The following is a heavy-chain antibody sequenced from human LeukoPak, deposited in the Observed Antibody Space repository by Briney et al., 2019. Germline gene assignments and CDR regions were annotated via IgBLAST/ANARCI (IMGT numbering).Heavy chain of an antibody. CDR3: ARDRGSGTYYDAFDV. CDR2: IYYNGNS. V-gene: IGHV4-59*11. J-gene: IGHJ3*01. CDR1: GGSISSHY. Sequence: SETLSLTCTVSGGSISSHYLNWIRQPPGRGLEWIGYIYYNGNSNYNPSLKSRVTMPLDTSKNQFSLKLSSVTAADTAVYYCARDRGSGTYYDAFDVWGQGTLVTVSS. D-gene: IGHD1-26*01.